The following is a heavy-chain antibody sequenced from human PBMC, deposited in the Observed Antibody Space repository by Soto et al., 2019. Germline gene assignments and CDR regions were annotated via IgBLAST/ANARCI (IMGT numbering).Heavy chain of an antibody. Sequence: PGESLKISCKGSGYSFRSYWIGWVRQSPGKGLEWMGIIYPDDSDTKYSPSFQGQVTISADKSINTAYLEWSSLEASDTAMYYCVRTPGLSYDSNGYYNGYWGQGTLVTVSS. CDR2: IYPDDSDT. D-gene: IGHD3-22*01. J-gene: IGHJ4*02. CDR3: VRTPGLSYDSNGYYNGY. V-gene: IGHV5-51*01. CDR1: GYSFRSYW.